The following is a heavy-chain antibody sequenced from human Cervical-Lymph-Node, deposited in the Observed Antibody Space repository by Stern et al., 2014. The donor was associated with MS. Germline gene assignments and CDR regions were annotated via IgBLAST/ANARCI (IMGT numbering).Heavy chain of an antibody. D-gene: IGHD3-22*01. Sequence: QVQLVQSGAEVKRPGSSVKVSCKSSGATFNTYAINWVRQAPGQGLEWMGGITPILGTAKYAQKFQRRVTITADESTRTAYMELSSLRSEDTAVYYCAGDSSGFPYHFDYWGQGTVVIVSS. V-gene: IGHV1-69*11. CDR1: GATFNTYA. CDR3: AGDSSGFPYHFDY. CDR2: ITPILGTA. J-gene: IGHJ4*02.